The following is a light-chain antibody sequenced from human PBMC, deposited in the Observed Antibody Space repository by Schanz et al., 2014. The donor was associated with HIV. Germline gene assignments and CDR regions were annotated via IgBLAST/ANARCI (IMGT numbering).Light chain of an antibody. J-gene: IGLJ2*01. CDR1: AFNIGQNF. V-gene: IGLV1-51*01. CDR2: ANH. Sequence: QSVLTQPPSVSAAPGQKVTIACSGSAFNIGQNFVSWYQHLPGTAPKLLIYANHERPSEIPDRFSASRTGTSATLAIIGLQTEDEADYYCATWDSILNAVVFGGGTKLTVL. CDR3: ATWDSILNAVV.